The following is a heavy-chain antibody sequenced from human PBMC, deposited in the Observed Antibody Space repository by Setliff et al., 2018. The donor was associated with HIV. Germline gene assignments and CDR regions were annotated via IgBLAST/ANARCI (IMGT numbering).Heavy chain of an antibody. Sequence: SETLSLTCTVSGDSISNYYGSWVRQPPGKGLEWIGYIYTTGSTNYNPSLKSRVTMSVDTSKNQFSLRLTSVTAADTAVYYCARHSPSDYWGQGTLVTVSS. CDR1: GDSISNYY. CDR3: ARHSPSDY. CDR2: IYTTGST. J-gene: IGHJ4*02. V-gene: IGHV4-4*09.